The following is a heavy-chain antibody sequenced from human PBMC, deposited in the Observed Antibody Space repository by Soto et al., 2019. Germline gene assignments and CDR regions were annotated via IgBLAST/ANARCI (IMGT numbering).Heavy chain of an antibody. CDR1: GGSISSYY. Sequence: SETLSLTCTVSGGSISSYYWSWIRQPPGKGLEWIGYIYYSGSTNYNPSLKSRVTISVDTPTNQFSLKLSSVTAAATAVYYCARARYYDSSGYYYVSYYYYYGMDVWGQGTTVTVSS. V-gene: IGHV4-59*01. D-gene: IGHD3-22*01. CDR3: ARARYYDSSGYYYVSYYYYYGMDV. CDR2: IYYSGST. J-gene: IGHJ6*02.